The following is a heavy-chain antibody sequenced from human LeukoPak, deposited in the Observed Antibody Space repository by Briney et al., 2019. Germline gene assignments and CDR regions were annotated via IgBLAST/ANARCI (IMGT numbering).Heavy chain of an antibody. CDR1: GXTFSSYA. CDR3: AAYYDFWSGDY. CDR2: ISGSGGST. Sequence: GGSLRLSCAASGXTFSSYAMSWVRQAPGKGLEWVSAISGSGGSTYYADSVKGRFTISRDNSKNTLYLQMNSLRAEDTAVYYCAAYYDFWSGDYWGQGILVTVSS. J-gene: IGHJ4*02. D-gene: IGHD3-3*01. V-gene: IGHV3-23*01.